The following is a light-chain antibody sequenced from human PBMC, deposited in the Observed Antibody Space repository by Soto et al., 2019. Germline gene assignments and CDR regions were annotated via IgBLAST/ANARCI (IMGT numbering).Light chain of an antibody. CDR1: SSDVGTYNY. CDR3: SSYTTSTIVV. V-gene: IGLV2-14*01. CDR2: EVS. Sequence: QSALTQPASVSGSPVQSIAISCTGTSSDVGTYNYVSWYQQRPGKAPKLMIYEVSNRPSGISNRFSGSKSGNMASLTISGLQAEDEAEYYCSSYTTSTIVVFGGGTKLTVL. J-gene: IGLJ2*01.